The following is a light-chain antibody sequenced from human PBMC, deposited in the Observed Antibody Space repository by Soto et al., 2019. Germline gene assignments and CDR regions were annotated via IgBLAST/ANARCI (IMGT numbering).Light chain of an antibody. CDR2: STS. Sequence: QTVVTQEPSLTVSPGGTVTLTCASSTGAVTRGYYPNWFQQKPGQAPRALIYSTSFKHSWTPARFSGSLLGGKAVLTLSGVQPEDEAEYYCLLSYGGTYVFGTGTKLTVL. J-gene: IGLJ1*01. CDR1: TGAVTRGYY. V-gene: IGLV7-43*01. CDR3: LLSYGGTYV.